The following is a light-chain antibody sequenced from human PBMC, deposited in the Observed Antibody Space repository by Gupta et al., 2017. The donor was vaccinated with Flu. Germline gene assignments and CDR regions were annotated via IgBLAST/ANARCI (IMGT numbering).Light chain of an antibody. CDR1: QSVLYSSNNKNH. V-gene: IGKV4-1*01. J-gene: IGKJ5*01. Sequence: DIVMTQSPDSLAVSLGERDTINCKSSQSVLYSSNNKNHLAWYQQKPGQPPKLLIYWASARESGVPDRFSGSGSGTDFTLTISSLHAEDVAVYYCQQYYSTPTFGQGTRLEIK. CDR3: QQYYSTPT. CDR2: WAS.